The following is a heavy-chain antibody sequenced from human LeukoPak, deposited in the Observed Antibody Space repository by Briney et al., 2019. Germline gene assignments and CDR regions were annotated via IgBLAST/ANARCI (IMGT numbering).Heavy chain of an antibody. CDR3: ARAFPYHCSGGSCYSYAFDI. V-gene: IGHV7-4-1*02. CDR1: GYTFTSYY. Sequence: ASVKVSCKASGYTFTSYYMHWVRQAPGQGLEWMGWINTNTGNPTYAQGFTGRFVFSLDTSVSTAYLQISRPKAEDTAVYYCARAFPYHCSGGSCYSYAFDIWGQGTMVTVSS. D-gene: IGHD2-15*01. CDR2: INTNTGNP. J-gene: IGHJ3*02.